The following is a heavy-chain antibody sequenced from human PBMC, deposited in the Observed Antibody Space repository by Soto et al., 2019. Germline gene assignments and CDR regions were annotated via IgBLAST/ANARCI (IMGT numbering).Heavy chain of an antibody. CDR3: ARSHRNGAMDV. D-gene: IGHD2-8*01. CDR1: AFTFSSYS. J-gene: IGHJ6*02. Sequence: PGGSLRLSCVGSAFTFSSYSLNWVRQAPRKGLEWVSSITSGSSFIDYADSVKGRFTISRDDAKNSLFLQMSSLRADDTAVYYCARSHRNGAMDVWGQGTTVTVSS. CDR2: ITSGSSFI. V-gene: IGHV3-21*01.